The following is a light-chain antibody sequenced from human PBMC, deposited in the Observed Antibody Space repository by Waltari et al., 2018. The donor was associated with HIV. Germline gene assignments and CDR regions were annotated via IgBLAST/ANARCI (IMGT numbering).Light chain of an antibody. CDR3: QQGSNWPLT. Sequence: EIVLTQSPATLSLSPGERAILSCRTSQSINNYLAWYQQKPGQTPRLLIYDASTRATGIPDRFSGSGSGTDFILTISSLEPDDFAVYYCQQGSNWPLTFGGGTKVEIK. J-gene: IGKJ4*01. CDR1: QSINNY. V-gene: IGKV3-11*01. CDR2: DAS.